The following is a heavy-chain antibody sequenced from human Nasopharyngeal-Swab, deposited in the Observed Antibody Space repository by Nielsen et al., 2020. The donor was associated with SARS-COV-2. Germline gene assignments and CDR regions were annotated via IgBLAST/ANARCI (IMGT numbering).Heavy chain of an antibody. CDR3: ARDLPTGDDAFDI. D-gene: IGHD7-27*01. CDR2: IWYDGSNK. V-gene: IGHV3-33*08. Sequence: GSLRPSCAASGFTFSSYGMHLVRQAPGQGQEWVAVIWYDGSNKYYADSVQGRFTISRDNSKNTLYLQMNSLRAEDTAVYYCARDLPTGDDAFDIWGQGTMVTVSS. J-gene: IGHJ3*02. CDR1: GFTFSSYG.